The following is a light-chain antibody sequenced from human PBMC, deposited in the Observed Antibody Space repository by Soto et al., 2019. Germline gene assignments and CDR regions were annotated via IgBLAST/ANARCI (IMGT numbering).Light chain of an antibody. CDR3: QSYDGTLSGSYV. CDR2: GTT. J-gene: IGLJ1*01. CDR1: SSNIGSNT. Sequence: QSVLTQPPSASGTPGQRVTISCSGSSSNIGSNTVNWYQQLPGTAPKLIIYGTTNRPSGVPDRFSGSKSGTSASLAITGLQAEDEADYYCQSYDGTLSGSYVFGIGTKVTVL. V-gene: IGLV1-40*01.